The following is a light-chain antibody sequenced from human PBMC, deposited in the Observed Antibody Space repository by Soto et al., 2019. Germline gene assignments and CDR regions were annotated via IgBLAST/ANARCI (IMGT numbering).Light chain of an antibody. J-gene: IGKJ1*01. V-gene: IGKV3-20*01. CDR3: QQYDYSPT. CDR1: QSVTGRY. Sequence: EIVLTQSPGTLSLSPGDRATLSCRASQSVTGRYLAWYQQEPGQAPRLLVYGASARATGIPDRFSGSGSGTDFTLTISRLEPEDFAVYYCQQYDYSPTFGQGTTVEIK. CDR2: GAS.